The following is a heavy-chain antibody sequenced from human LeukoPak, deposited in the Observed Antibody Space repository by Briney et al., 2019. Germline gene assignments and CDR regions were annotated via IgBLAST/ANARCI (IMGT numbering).Heavy chain of an antibody. CDR2: ISSSSSYI. V-gene: IGHV3-21*01. Sequence: PGGSLRLSCAASGFTFSTYTMNWVRQAPGKGLEWVSSISSSSSYIYYVDSVKGRFTISRDNAKNTLYLQMNSLRAEDTAVYYCASPRGYSYGSIDRLDYWGQGTLVTVSS. D-gene: IGHD5-18*01. CDR3: ASPRGYSYGSIDRLDY. J-gene: IGHJ4*02. CDR1: GFTFSTYT.